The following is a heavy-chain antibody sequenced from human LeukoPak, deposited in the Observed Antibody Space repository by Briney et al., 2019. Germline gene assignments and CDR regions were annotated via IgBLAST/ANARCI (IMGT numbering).Heavy chain of an antibody. V-gene: IGHV4-34*01. CDR1: GGSFSGYY. Sequence: SETLSLTRAVYGGSFSGYYRSWIRQPPGKGLEWIGEINHSGSTNYNPSLKSRVTISVDTSKNQFSLKLSSVTAADTAVYYCARGVSGYYFSYFDYWGQGTLVTVSS. J-gene: IGHJ4*02. D-gene: IGHD3-22*01. CDR2: INHSGST. CDR3: ARGVSGYYFSYFDY.